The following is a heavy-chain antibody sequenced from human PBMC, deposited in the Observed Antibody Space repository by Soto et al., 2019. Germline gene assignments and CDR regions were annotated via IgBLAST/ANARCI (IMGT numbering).Heavy chain of an antibody. CDR2: ISWDGGST. CDR1: GFTFDDYT. D-gene: IGHD2-21*02. V-gene: IGHV3-43*01. J-gene: IGHJ4*02. Sequence: EVQLVESGGVVVQPGGSLRLSCAASGFTFDDYTMHWVRQAPGKGLEWVSLISWDGGSTYYADSVKVRFTISRDNSQNSLYLQMNSLRTEDTALYYCAKAYCGGDCYSTYLDYWGQGTLVTVSS. CDR3: AKAYCGGDCYSTYLDY.